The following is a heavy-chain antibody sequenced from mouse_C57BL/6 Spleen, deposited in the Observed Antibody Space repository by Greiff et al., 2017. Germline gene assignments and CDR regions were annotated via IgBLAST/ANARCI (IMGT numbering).Heavy chain of an antibody. CDR1: GYTFTDYN. J-gene: IGHJ4*01. V-gene: IGHV1-18*01. CDR3: ARPTVVATEYAMDY. Sequence: EVQRVESGPELVKPGASVKIPCKASGYTFTDYNMDWVKQSHGKSLEWIGDINPNNGGTIYNQKFKGKATLTVDKSSSTAYMELRSLTSEDTAVYYCARPTVVATEYAMDYWGQGTSVTVSS. D-gene: IGHD1-1*01. CDR2: INPNNGGT.